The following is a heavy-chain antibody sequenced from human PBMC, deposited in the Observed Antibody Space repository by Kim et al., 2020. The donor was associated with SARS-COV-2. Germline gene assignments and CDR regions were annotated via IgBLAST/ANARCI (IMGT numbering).Heavy chain of an antibody. CDR3: SKHVSPGGLGG. Sequence: GGSLRLSCLASGLMFLDHARYWVRQAPGKGLEWVGGIRLNSGFADCADSVKGRFTCSRKNAKNSLYLQMNSRRLDDTALYYCSKHVSPGGLGGWGQWST. J-gene: IGHJ6*02. CDR1: GLMFLDHA. CDR2: IRLNSGFA. V-gene: IGHV3-9*01.